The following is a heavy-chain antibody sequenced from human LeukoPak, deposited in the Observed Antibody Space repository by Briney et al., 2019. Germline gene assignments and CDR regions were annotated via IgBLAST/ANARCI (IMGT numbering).Heavy chain of an antibody. CDR2: IYHGGST. Sequence: SETLSLTCAVSGGSISSINWWSWVRQPPGKGLEWIGEIYHGGSTNYNPSLKSRATISVDKSKNQFSLRLSSVTAADTAVYYCATGGTPDYWGQGTLVTVSS. CDR3: ATGGTPDY. V-gene: IGHV4-4*02. D-gene: IGHD1-1*01. CDR1: GGSISSINW. J-gene: IGHJ4*02.